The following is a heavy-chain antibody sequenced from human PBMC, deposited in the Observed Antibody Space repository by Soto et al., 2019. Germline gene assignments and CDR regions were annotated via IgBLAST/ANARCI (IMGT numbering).Heavy chain of an antibody. J-gene: IGHJ4*02. CDR2: ISGGGGTT. CDR1: GFTFTAYA. CDR3: AKNAEGGGGFDY. D-gene: IGHD3-16*01. Sequence: EVQLLESGGGLVQPGGSLRLSCAASGFTFTAYAMSWVRQSPGKGLEWVSRISGGGGTTHSTDSVKGRFTISRDNPKNTLHLKMNSLRAEDTAVYYCAKNAEGGGGFDYWGQGTLVTVSS. V-gene: IGHV3-23*01.